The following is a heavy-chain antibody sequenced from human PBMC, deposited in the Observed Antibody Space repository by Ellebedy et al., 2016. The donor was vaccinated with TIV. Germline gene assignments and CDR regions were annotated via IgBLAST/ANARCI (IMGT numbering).Heavy chain of an antibody. V-gene: IGHV3-74*01. Sequence: GESLKISCEASGFTFSYYWMHWVRQAPGKGLVWVSRVNGGDVSTSYSDSVKGRFTISRDNAKKTLYLQMNSLRAEDTAVYYCTRTLTSYYFDYWGQGALVTVSS. CDR3: TRTLTSYYFDY. CDR2: VNGGDVST. CDR1: GFTFSYYW. J-gene: IGHJ4*02. D-gene: IGHD2-21*02.